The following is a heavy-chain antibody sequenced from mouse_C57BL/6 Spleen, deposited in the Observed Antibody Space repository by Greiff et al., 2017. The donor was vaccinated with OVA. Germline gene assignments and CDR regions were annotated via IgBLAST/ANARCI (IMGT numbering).Heavy chain of an antibody. CDR2: ISSGGDYI. V-gene: IGHV5-9-1*02. CDR3: TREDITTGVAGAMDY. Sequence: EVMLVESGEGLVKPGGSLKLSCAASGFTFSSYAMSWVRQTPEKRLAWVAYISSGGDYIYYADTVNGRFPISRDNARNPLYLQMSSLKSEDTAMYYCTREDITTGVAGAMDYWGQGTSVTVSS. D-gene: IGHD1-1*01. CDR1: GFTFSSYA. J-gene: IGHJ4*01.